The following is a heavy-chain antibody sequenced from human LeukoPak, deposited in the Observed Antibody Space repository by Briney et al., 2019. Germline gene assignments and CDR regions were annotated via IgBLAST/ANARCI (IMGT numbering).Heavy chain of an antibody. CDR1: GFTFSSYG. D-gene: IGHD6-13*01. J-gene: IGHJ4*02. V-gene: IGHV3-30*02. CDR2: IRYDGSNK. Sequence: GSLRLSCAASGFTFSSYGMHWVRQAPGKGLEWVAFIRYDGSNKYYADSVKGRFTIPRDNSKNTLYLQMNSLRAEDTAVYYCAKDFLADSSSWYENDYWGQGTLVTVSS. CDR3: AKDFLADSSSWYENDY.